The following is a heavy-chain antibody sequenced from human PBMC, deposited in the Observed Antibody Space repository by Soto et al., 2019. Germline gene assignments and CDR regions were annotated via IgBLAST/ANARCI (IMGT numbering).Heavy chain of an antibody. Sequence: EVQVVESGGGLVKPGGSLRLSCTFTFSMYSINWVRQAPGKGLEWVASISSGSAYIKYAESVKGRFTISRDNAKNSLHLQMNILRAEDTAICHCARDQGGSDDSWFDPWGQGTLVTVSS. V-gene: IGHV3-21*06. CDR1: TFSMYS. CDR3: ARDQGGSDDSWFDP. CDR2: ISSGSAYI. J-gene: IGHJ5*02. D-gene: IGHD1-26*01.